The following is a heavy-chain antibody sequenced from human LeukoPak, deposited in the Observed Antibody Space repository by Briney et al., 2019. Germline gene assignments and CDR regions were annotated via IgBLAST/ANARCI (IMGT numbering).Heavy chain of an antibody. CDR1: GFTFSSYA. Sequence: HSGGSLRLSCAASGFTFSSYARRWVRQAPGKGLEGVSAISGGGGSTSYADSVKGRFTMSRDPSKDTLSLQMNSLRGEDTAVYYCAKDSPGRGSTSCSNCWGQGTLVTVSS. D-gene: IGHD2-2*01. CDR3: AKDSPGRGSTSCSNC. J-gene: IGHJ4*02. CDR2: ISGGGGST. V-gene: IGHV3-23*01.